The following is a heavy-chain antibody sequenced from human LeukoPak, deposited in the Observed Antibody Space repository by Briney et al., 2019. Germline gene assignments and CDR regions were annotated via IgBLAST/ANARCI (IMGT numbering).Heavy chain of an antibody. CDR3: AKVSSEDSSGSTRHFDY. V-gene: IGHV3-30*18. J-gene: IGHJ4*02. CDR2: ISYDGSNK. CDR1: GFTFSSYG. D-gene: IGHD3-22*01. Sequence: GRSLRLSCAASGFTFSSYGMHWVRQAPGTGMEWVGVISYDGSNKYYADSVKGRFTISRDNSKNTLYLQMNSLRAEDTAVYYCAKVSSEDSSGSTRHFDYWGQGTLVTVSS.